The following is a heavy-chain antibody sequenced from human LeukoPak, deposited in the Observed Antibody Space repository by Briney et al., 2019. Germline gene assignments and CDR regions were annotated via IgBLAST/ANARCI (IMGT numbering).Heavy chain of an antibody. CDR3: ARGSVFGVVIITH. D-gene: IGHD3-3*01. Sequence: SVKVSCKASGGTLSSYTISWVRQAPRQGLEWMGRIIPILGIANYAQKFQGRVTITADKSTSTAYMELSSLRSEDTAVYYCARGSVFGVVIITHWGQGTLVTVSS. CDR1: GGTLSSYT. J-gene: IGHJ4*02. V-gene: IGHV1-69*02. CDR2: IIPILGIA.